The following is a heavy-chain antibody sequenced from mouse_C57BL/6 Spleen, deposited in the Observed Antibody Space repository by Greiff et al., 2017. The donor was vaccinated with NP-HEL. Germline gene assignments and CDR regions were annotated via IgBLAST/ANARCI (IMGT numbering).Heavy chain of an antibody. J-gene: IGHJ2*01. Sequence: QVQLQQSGAELVKPGASVKLSCRASGYTFTSYWMHWVQQRPEQGLEWIGNINPGNGGTNYNEKFTSKATLTVDKSSSTAYMQRSSLTSEDSAVYYCARHGRGGFDDWGKGTTLTVSS. CDR1: GYTFTSYW. CDR2: INPGNGGT. D-gene: IGHD1-1*01. CDR3: ARHGRGGFDD. V-gene: IGHV1-53*01.